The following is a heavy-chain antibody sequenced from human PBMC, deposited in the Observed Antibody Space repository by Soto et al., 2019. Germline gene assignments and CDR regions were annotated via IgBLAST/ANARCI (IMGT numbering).Heavy chain of an antibody. Sequence: PGGSLSLSCAASGFPFNHYAMHWVRQAPGKGLDWVAIIWYDGSNKYYADSVKGRFTISRDNSKNTLYLQMNSLRAEDTAVYYCARGAGANPPTAMDVWGQGTTVTVSS. V-gene: IGHV3-33*01. CDR2: IWYDGSNK. CDR1: GFPFNHYA. D-gene: IGHD1-26*01. J-gene: IGHJ6*02. CDR3: ARGAGANPPTAMDV.